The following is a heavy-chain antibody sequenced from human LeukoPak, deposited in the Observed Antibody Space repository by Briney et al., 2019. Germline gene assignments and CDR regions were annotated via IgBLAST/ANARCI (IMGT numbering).Heavy chain of an antibody. CDR1: GFTFDDYG. V-gene: IGHV3-20*01. D-gene: IGHD3-3*01. Sequence: GGSLRLSCAASGFTFDDYGMSWVRQAPGKGLECVSGINWNGGSTGYADSVKGRFTISRDNTKNSLYLQMNSLRAEDTALYHCARALYYDFWSGSPDDAFDIWGQGTMVTVSS. CDR2: INWNGGST. J-gene: IGHJ3*02. CDR3: ARALYYDFWSGSPDDAFDI.